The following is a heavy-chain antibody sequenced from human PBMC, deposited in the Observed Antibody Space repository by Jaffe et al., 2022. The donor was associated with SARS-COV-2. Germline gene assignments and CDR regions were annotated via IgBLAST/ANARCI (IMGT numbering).Heavy chain of an antibody. CDR1: GGSISSGSYY. D-gene: IGHD3-9*01. CDR2: IYTSGST. CDR3: ARGPIYYDILTGYHDPWWYFDL. J-gene: IGHJ2*01. V-gene: IGHV4-61*02. Sequence: QVQLQESGPGLVKPSQTLSLTCTVSGGSISSGSYYWSWIRQPAGKGLEWIGRIYTSGSTNYNPSLKSRVTISVDTSKNQFSLKLSSVTAADTAVYYCARGPIYYDILTGYHDPWWYFDLWGRGTLVTVSS.